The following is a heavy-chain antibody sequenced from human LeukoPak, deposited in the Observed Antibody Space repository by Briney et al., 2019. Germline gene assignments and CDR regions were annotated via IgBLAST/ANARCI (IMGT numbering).Heavy chain of an antibody. CDR3: AKSSGYGDYGYYYYYMDV. CDR2: ISGSGYTT. Sequence: PGGSLRLSCGASSFTFSSYGMSWVRQAPGKGLEWVSAISGSGYTTYYADSVKGRFTISRDNSENTLYLQMNSLRAEDTAVYYCAKSSGYGDYGYYYYYMDVWGKGTTVTISS. V-gene: IGHV3-23*01. CDR1: SFTFSSYG. D-gene: IGHD4-17*01. J-gene: IGHJ6*03.